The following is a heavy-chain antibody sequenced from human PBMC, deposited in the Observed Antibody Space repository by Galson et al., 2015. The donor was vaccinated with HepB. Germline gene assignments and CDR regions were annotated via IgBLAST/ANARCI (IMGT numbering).Heavy chain of an antibody. Sequence: SLRLSCAASGFTFSGSAMHWVRQASGKGLEWVGRIRSKANSYATAYAASVKGRFTISRDDSKNTAYLQMNSLKAEDTAVYYCTRLLAGADYYYYYGMDVWGQGTTVTVSS. CDR1: GFTFSGSA. CDR3: TRLLAGADYYYYYGMDV. V-gene: IGHV3-73*01. CDR2: IRSKANSYAT. D-gene: IGHD6-19*01. J-gene: IGHJ6*02.